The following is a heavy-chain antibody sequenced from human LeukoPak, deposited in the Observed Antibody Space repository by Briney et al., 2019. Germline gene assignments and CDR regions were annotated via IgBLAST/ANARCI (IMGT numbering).Heavy chain of an antibody. CDR1: GGSISTYY. Sequence: SETLSLTCTVSGGSISTYYWSWIRQSAGKGLEWIGRIHRSGSTNYNPSLVSRVTMSVDTSKSQFSLKVSSVTAADTGVYYCARAPEFSSGWLLDCWGQGSLVTVSS. CDR2: IHRSGST. CDR3: ARAPEFSSGWLLDC. D-gene: IGHD6-19*01. J-gene: IGHJ4*02. V-gene: IGHV4-4*07.